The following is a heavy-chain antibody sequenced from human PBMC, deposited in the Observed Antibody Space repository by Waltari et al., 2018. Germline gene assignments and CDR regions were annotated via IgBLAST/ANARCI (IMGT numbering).Heavy chain of an antibody. CDR2: VSFDETTK. Sequence: QVQLLESGGGVVPPGGSLRLSCAASGFNFSDYGMHWVRQAPGKGLEWLAVVSFDETTKYYADSVKGRFTISRDNSRNTVFLDMNSLRPEDTATYYCASVTGTGYWGQGTLVTVSS. D-gene: IGHD1-20*01. CDR1: GFNFSDYG. CDR3: ASVTGTGY. J-gene: IGHJ4*02. V-gene: IGHV3-30*03.